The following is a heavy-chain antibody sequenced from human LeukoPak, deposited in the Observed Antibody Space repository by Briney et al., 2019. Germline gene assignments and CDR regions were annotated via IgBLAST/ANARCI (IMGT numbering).Heavy chain of an antibody. D-gene: IGHD3-22*01. CDR3: ARYYDSSGYYDY. CDR1: GGSFSGHY. Sequence: SETLSLTCAVSGGSFSGHYWNWIRQPPGKGLEWIGEINHGGSTNYNPSLKSRVTISVDTSQNQFSLKLSSVTAADTAVYYCARYYDSSGYYDYWGQGTLVTVSS. V-gene: IGHV4-34*01. J-gene: IGHJ4*02. CDR2: INHGGST.